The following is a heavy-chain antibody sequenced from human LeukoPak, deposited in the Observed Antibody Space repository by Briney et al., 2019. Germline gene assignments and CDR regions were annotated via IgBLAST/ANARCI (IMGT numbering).Heavy chain of an antibody. CDR3: ARDDCGDTCYPGGY. D-gene: IGHD2-21*01. V-gene: IGHV1-3*01. CDR1: GYIFTKYV. Sequence: ASVKVSCKASGYIFTKYVVHWVRQAPGQRPDWMGWIKAGNGDTKYSQNFQERLTITRDTSASTVYMELSSLTSEDTALYYCARDDCGDTCYPGGYWGQGTLVTVSS. CDR2: IKAGNGDT. J-gene: IGHJ4*02.